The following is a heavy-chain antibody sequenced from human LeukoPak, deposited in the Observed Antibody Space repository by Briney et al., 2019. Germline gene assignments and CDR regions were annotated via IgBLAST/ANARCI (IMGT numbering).Heavy chain of an antibody. Sequence: PGGSLRLSCAASEFTFTSYELNWVRQAPGKGLEWVSYISSSGNTISYADSVKGRFTISRDNAKNSLYLQVISLRAEDTAVYYCARGPSIAARYDAFDIWGQGTIVTVSS. J-gene: IGHJ3*02. D-gene: IGHD6-6*01. CDR3: ARGPSIAARYDAFDI. CDR1: EFTFTSYE. CDR2: ISSSGNTI. V-gene: IGHV3-48*03.